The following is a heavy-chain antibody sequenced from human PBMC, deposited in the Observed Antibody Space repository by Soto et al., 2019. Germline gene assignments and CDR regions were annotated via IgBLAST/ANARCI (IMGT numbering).Heavy chain of an antibody. CDR3: AREDSSGPLYNWFDP. CDR2: IYYSGST. V-gene: IGHV4-59*08. Sequence: SETLSLTCTVSGCSISSYYWSWIRQPPGKGLEWIGYIYYSGSTNYNPSLKSRVTISVDTSKNQFSLKLSSVTAADTAVYYCAREDSSGPLYNWFDPWGQGTLVTVSS. D-gene: IGHD6-19*01. J-gene: IGHJ5*02. CDR1: GCSISSYY.